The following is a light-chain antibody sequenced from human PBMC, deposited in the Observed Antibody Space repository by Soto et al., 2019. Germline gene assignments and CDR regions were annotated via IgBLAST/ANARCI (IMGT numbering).Light chain of an antibody. CDR3: QSYDSSLSGSVV. Sequence: QSVLTQPPSVSGAPGQRVTISCIGSSSNFGAGYDVHWYHQFPGTAPKLLIYGNSNRPSGVPDRFSGSKSGTSASLAITGLQAEDEADYYCQSYDSSLSGSVVFGGGTKLTVL. CDR2: GNS. J-gene: IGLJ2*01. CDR1: SSNFGAGYD. V-gene: IGLV1-40*01.